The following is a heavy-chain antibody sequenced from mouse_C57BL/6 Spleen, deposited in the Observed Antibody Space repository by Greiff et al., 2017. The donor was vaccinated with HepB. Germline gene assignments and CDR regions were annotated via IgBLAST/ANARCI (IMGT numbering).Heavy chain of an antibody. V-gene: IGHV10-1*01. CDR1: GFSFNTYA. CDR2: IRSKSNNYAT. J-gene: IGHJ3*01. D-gene: IGHD2-12*01. CDR3: ERQNDWKAWFAY. Sequence: EVQLVESGGGLVQPKGSLKLSCAASGFSFNTYAMHWVRQATGKGLEWVARIRSKSNNYATYYADSVKARFTISRDDSESIIYLQMNNLNTEATAMYYCERQNDWKAWFAYWGQGTLVTVSA.